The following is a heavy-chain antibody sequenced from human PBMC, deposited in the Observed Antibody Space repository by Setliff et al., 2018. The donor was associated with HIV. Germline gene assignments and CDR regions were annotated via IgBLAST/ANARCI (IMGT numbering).Heavy chain of an antibody. CDR2: INPNSGAT. J-gene: IGHJ4*02. Sequence: ASVKVSCKTSGYTFSGYYLHWVRRAPGRGLEWMGWINPNSGATNYARNFQGRVTMTRDTSISTAYMDRSSLTSDDTAVYYCALASIVSTARWNHWGRGTLVTVSS. CDR3: ALASIVSTARWNH. CDR1: GYTFSGYY. V-gene: IGHV1-2*02. D-gene: IGHD1-26*01.